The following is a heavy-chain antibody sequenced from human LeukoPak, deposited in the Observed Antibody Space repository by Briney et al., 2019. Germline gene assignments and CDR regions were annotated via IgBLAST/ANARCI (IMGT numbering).Heavy chain of an antibody. D-gene: IGHD4-17*01. CDR3: ARDRPSDGDYVPPDLNWFDP. Sequence: PGGSLRLSCAVSGFTFNNYAMAWVRQAPGKGLEWVANIKQDGSEKYYVDSVKGRFAISRDNAKNSLYLQMNSLRAEDTAVYYCARDRPSDGDYVPPDLNWFDPWGQGTLVTVSS. CDR2: IKQDGSEK. V-gene: IGHV3-7*01. CDR1: GFTFNNYA. J-gene: IGHJ5*02.